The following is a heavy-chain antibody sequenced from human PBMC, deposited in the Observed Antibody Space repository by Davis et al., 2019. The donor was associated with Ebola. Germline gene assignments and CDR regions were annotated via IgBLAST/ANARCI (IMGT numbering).Heavy chain of an antibody. J-gene: IGHJ4*02. CDR1: GFIFRTYT. CDR3: AGGDFWSGQFDF. CDR2: IPYDGNHI. V-gene: IGHV3-30*04. Sequence: GGSLRLSCAASGFIFRTYTMHWVRQAPGKGLEWVAVIPYDGNHISYADSVKGRFTISRDNSKNTLYLQMNSLRTEDTAVFYCAGGDFWSGQFDFWGQGVLVTVSS. D-gene: IGHD3-3*01.